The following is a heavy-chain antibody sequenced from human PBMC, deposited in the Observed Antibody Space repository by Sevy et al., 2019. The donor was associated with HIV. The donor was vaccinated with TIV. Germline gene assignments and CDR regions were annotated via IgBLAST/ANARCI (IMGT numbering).Heavy chain of an antibody. CDR1: GDSISGYY. D-gene: IGHD6-13*01. V-gene: IGHV4-59*01. J-gene: IGHJ6*02. Sequence: SETLSLTCTVSGDSISGYYWSWIRQPPGKGLEWIGYFYYSASTNYNPSLKSRVTISVDTTKNQVSLKVRSLTAADTAVYYCARGIAAPRGMDVGGQGTTVTVSS. CDR2: FYYSAST. CDR3: ARGIAAPRGMDV.